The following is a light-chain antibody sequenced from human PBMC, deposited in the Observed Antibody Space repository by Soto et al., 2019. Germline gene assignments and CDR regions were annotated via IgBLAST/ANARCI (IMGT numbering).Light chain of an antibody. J-gene: IGLJ1*01. CDR3: AKWDDSLRVYV. CDR1: NSRSGSNY. V-gene: IGLV1-47*01. CDR2: RND. Sequence: QSVLPQPPSASGTPGQRVTISCSTTNSRSGSNYVYWYQQLPGAAPKLLIYRNDQRPSGVPDRFSASKSGTSASLAISGLRSEDEADYFCAKWDDSLRVYVFGSGTKLT.